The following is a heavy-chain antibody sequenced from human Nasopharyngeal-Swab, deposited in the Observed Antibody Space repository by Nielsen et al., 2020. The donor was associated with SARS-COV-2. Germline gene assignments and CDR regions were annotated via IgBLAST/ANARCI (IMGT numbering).Heavy chain of an antibody. CDR2: INAGNGNT. V-gene: IGHV1-3*01. CDR1: GYTFTSYA. CDR3: AREARGYSGYETNNDAFDI. Sequence: ASVKVSCKASGYTFTSYAMHWVRQAPGQRLEWMGWINAGNGNTKYSQKFQGRVTITRDTSTSTAYMELRSLRSDDTAVYYCAREARGYSGYETNNDAFDIWGQGTMVTVSS. D-gene: IGHD5-12*01. J-gene: IGHJ3*02.